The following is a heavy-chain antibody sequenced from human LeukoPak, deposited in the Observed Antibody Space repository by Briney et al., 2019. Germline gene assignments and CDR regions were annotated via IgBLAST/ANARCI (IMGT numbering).Heavy chain of an antibody. J-gene: IGHJ5*02. CDR1: GFTISTSA. CDR3: TKRAEFGGFDP. D-gene: IGHD3-10*01. Sequence: GGSLRLSCAASGFTISTSAMSWVRQAPGKGLEWVSSISTTVGNTYYADSVKGRFTISRDNSNNTLYLQMNSLTAEDTAVYYCTKRAEFGGFDPWGQGTLVTVSS. CDR2: ISTTVGNT. V-gene: IGHV3-23*01.